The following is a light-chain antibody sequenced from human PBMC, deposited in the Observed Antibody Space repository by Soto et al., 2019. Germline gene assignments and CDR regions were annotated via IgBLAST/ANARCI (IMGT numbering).Light chain of an antibody. J-gene: IGKJ2*01. Sequence: EIVLTQSPGTLSLSPGERATLSCRASQSLTSTYLAWYQQKPGQAPRLLIYGASSRATGIPDRFSGSGSGTDFTLTISRLKPEEFEIYYCYQYESSPTSYTFGQGTKVEIK. CDR3: YQYESSPTSYT. CDR2: GAS. CDR1: QSLTSTY. V-gene: IGKV3-20*01.